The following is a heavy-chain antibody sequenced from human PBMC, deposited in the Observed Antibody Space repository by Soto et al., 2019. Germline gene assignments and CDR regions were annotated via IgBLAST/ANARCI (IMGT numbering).Heavy chain of an antibody. J-gene: IGHJ6*02. D-gene: IGHD4-17*01. CDR1: GYTFSSNA. Sequence: GASVKVSCKASGYTFSSNAIHWVRQAPGERLEWMGWINTGNGNTKYSQKFQGRFTITRDTFASTAYMELSSLRYEDTAVYSCARHTYGDYTQYYYGMDVWGQGTTVTVSS. CDR2: INTGNGNT. V-gene: IGHV1-3*04. CDR3: ARHTYGDYTQYYYGMDV.